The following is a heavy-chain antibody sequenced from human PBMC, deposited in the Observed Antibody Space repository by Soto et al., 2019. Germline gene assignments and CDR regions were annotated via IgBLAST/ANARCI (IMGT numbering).Heavy chain of an antibody. J-gene: IGHJ4*02. Sequence: PSETLSLTCTVSGGSISSSSYYWGWIRQPPGKGLEWIGSIYYSGSTYYNPSLKSRVTISVDTSKNQFSLKLSSVTAADTAVYYCARNGSYFDYWGQGTLVTVSS. CDR1: GGSISSSSYY. CDR3: ARNGSYFDY. D-gene: IGHD1-26*01. V-gene: IGHV4-39*01. CDR2: IYYSGST.